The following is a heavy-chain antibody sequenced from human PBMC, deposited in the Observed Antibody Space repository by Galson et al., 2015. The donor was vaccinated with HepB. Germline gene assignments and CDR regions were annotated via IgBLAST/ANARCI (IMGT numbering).Heavy chain of an antibody. CDR2: IWNDGSNK. V-gene: IGHV3-33*07. Sequence: SLRLSCAASGFTFNKYGMYWGRQSPGKGLEWVALIWNDGSNKYYVDSVKGRFTISRDNSKSTLYLQMNSLRAEDTAVYFCVRGVKSPDYWGQGTLVTVSS. CDR3: VRGVKSPDY. CDR1: GFTFNKYG. J-gene: IGHJ4*02.